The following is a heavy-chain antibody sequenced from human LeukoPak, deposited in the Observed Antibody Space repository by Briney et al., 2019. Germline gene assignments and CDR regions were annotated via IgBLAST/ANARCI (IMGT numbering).Heavy chain of an antibody. CDR1: GGTFSSYA. Sequence: SVKVSCKASGGTFSSYAISWVRQAPGQGLEWMGRIIPIFGTANYAQKFQGRVTITTDESTSTAYMELSSLRSEDTAVYYCARDLSYCGGDCFRGGFDYWGQGTLVTVSP. CDR3: ARDLSYCGGDCFRGGFDY. V-gene: IGHV1-69*05. D-gene: IGHD2-21*02. J-gene: IGHJ4*02. CDR2: IIPIFGTA.